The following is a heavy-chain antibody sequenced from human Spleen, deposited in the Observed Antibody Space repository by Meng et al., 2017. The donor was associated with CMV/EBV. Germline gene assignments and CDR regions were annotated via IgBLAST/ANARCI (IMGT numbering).Heavy chain of an antibody. J-gene: IGHJ6*02. V-gene: IGHV4-59*01. CDR1: GASIKSDY. CDR3: ARDIRVVEVYYYGMDV. D-gene: IGHD2-2*01. Sequence: SETLSLTCSVSGASIKSDYWSWIRQPPGKGLEWIGYIYYSGSTNYNPSLKSRVTISVDTSKNQFSLKLSSVTAADTAVYYCARDIRVVEVYYYGMDVWGQGTTVTVSS. CDR2: IYYSGST.